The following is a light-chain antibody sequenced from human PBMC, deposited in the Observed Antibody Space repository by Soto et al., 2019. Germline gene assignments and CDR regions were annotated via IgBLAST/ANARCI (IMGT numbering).Light chain of an antibody. V-gene: IGKV3D-20*02. CDR1: QSVSSSY. J-gene: IGKJ5*01. CDR2: DAS. CDR3: QQRRQWPPD. Sequence: EIVLTQSPGTLSLSPGERATLSCRASQSVSSSYLAWYQQKPGQAPRLLIYDASHRVTGIPARFSGSGSGTDFALTISSLEPEDFAVYYCQQRRQWPPDFGQGTRLEIK.